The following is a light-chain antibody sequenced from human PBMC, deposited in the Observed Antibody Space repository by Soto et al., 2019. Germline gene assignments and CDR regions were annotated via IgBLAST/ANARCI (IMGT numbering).Light chain of an antibody. CDR2: VAS. V-gene: IGKV3-20*01. CDR1: PSVSSSY. Sequence: EIVLTQSPGTLSLSPGERVILSCRASPSVSSSYVAWYQQKPCQAPRLLNNVASSRSTGIPDRFSGSGSGTDFTLTINRLEPDDFAIYYCQQYGSSPYTFGQGTKLEIK. CDR3: QQYGSSPYT. J-gene: IGKJ2*01.